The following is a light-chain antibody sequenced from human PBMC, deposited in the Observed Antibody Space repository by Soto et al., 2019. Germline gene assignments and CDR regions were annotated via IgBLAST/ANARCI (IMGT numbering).Light chain of an antibody. CDR1: QSVSSSY. V-gene: IGKV3-20*01. CDR3: QQYVSSPPWT. CDR2: GAS. J-gene: IGKJ1*01. Sequence: EIVLTQSPGTLSLSPGERATLSCRASQSVSSSYLAWYQQKPGQAPKLFIYGASSRATGIPDRFSGSGSGTDFTLTISRLEPEDFAVYYCQQYVSSPPWTFGQGTKVEIK.